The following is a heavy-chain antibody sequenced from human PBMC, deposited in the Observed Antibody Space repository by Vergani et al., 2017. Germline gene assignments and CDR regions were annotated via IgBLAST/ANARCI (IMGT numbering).Heavy chain of an antibody. J-gene: IGHJ6*02. CDR1: GYIFTGYS. CDR2: INPKSGDT. D-gene: IGHD6-13*01. V-gene: IGHV1-2*02. Sequence: QVQQVQSGAEVKKPGASVKVSCKTSGYIFTGYSMHWVRQAPGQGLEWMGWINPKSGDTKYAQKFQGRVTMTRDTSINTAYMELSSLRSEDTAVYYCAREGPTAAGYYYYYGMDVWGQGTTVTVSS. CDR3: AREGPTAAGYYYYYGMDV.